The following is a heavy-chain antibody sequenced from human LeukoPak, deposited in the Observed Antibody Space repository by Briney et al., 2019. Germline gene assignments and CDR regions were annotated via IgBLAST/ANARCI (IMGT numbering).Heavy chain of an antibody. Sequence: RSSETLSLTCTVSGGSISSSSYYWGWIRQPPGKGLEWIGSIYYSGSTYYNPSLKSRVTISVDTSKNQFSLKLSSVTAADTAVYYCARSITMVRGVYPGAFDIWGQGTMVTVSS. CDR1: GGSISSSSYY. CDR3: ARSITMVRGVYPGAFDI. J-gene: IGHJ3*02. CDR2: IYYSGST. V-gene: IGHV4-39*07. D-gene: IGHD3-10*01.